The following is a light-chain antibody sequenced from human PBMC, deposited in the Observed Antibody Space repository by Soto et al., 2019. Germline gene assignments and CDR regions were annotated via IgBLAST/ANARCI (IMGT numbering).Light chain of an antibody. CDR3: QQYNSYSRT. V-gene: IGKV1-5*03. CDR1: QSISSG. CDR2: KAS. J-gene: IGKJ1*01. Sequence: DIQMTQSPSTLSPSVGDSVTITCRASQSISSGLAWYQQKPGKAPKLLIYKASSLESGVPSRFSGSGSGTEFTLTISSLKPDDFATYYCQQYNSYSRTFGQGTKVDIK.